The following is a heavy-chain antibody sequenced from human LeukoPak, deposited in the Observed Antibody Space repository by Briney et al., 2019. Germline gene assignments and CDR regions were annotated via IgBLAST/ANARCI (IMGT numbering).Heavy chain of an antibody. V-gene: IGHV1-69*13. CDR2: IIPIFGTA. Sequence: ASVKVSCKASGGTFSSYAISWVRQAPGQGLEWMGGIIPIFGTANYAQKFQGRVTITADESTSTAYMELSSLRSEDTAVYYCATTAGFGESFDYWGQGTLVTVSS. CDR3: ATTAGFGESFDY. J-gene: IGHJ4*02. CDR1: GGTFSSYA. D-gene: IGHD3-10*01.